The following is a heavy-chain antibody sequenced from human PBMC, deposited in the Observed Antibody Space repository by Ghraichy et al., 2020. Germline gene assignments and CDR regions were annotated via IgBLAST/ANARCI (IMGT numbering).Heavy chain of an antibody. V-gene: IGHV4-31*03. D-gene: IGHD6-13*01. CDR3: ARVYPGGSSWYPVGSNWFDP. CDR1: GGSISSGGYY. J-gene: IGHJ5*02. Sequence: LSLTCTVSGGSISSGGYYWSWIRQHPGKGLEWIGYIYYSGSTYYNPSLKSRVTISVDTSKNQFSLKLSSVTAADTAVYYCARVYPGGSSWYPVGSNWFDPWGQGTLVTVSS. CDR2: IYYSGST.